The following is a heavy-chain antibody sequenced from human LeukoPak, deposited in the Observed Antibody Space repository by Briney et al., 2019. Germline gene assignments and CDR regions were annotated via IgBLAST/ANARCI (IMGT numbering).Heavy chain of an antibody. J-gene: IGHJ3*02. CDR1: EFSFRDFW. CDR2: ISSSSSYT. D-gene: IGHD5-18*01. V-gene: IGHV3-11*06. CDR3: ARAVGGYSYGLGAFDI. Sequence: PGGSLRLSCAASEFSFRDFWVSWIRQAPGKGLEWVSYISSSSSYTNYADSVKGRFTISRDNAKNSLYLQMNSLRAEDTAVYYCARAVGGYSYGLGAFDIWGQGTMVTVSS.